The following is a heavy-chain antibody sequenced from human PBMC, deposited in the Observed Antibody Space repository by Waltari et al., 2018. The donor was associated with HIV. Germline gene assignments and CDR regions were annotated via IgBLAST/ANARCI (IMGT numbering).Heavy chain of an antibody. CDR1: GFPFDDYA. J-gene: IGHJ5*01. CDR3: AKGGSHITIFEAWFDS. CDR2: LTWQSDTT. D-gene: IGHD3-3*01. Sequence: EVHLVESGGGLVQPGRSLRLSCAASGFPFDDYAMHWVRQSPGKGRGWVSGLTWQSDTTPYADSVRGRFDIHRDNVKKSLCLQMNNPIPEDTALYYCAKGGSHITIFEAWFDSWGQGTLVTVSA. V-gene: IGHV3-9*01.